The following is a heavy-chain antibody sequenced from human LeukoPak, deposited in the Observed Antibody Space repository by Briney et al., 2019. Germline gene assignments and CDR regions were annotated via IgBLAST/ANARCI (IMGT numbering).Heavy chain of an antibody. D-gene: IGHD3-10*01. CDR2: IGGSGGGT. V-gene: IGHV3-23*01. CDR3: ARSRGPGSHWFDP. Sequence: GGSLRLSCAVSGITLSNYGMTWVRQAPGKGLEWVAGIGGSGGGTNYADSVKGRFTISRDNSKNTLYLQMNSLRAEDTAIYSCARSRGPGSHWFDPWGQGTLVTVSS. J-gene: IGHJ5*02. CDR1: GITLSNYG.